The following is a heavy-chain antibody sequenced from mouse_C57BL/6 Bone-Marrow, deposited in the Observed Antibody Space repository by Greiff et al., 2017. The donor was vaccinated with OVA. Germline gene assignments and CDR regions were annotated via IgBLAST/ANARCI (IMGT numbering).Heavy chain of an antibody. Sequence: QVQLQQPGAELVMPGASVKLSCKASGYTFTSYWMHWVKQRPGQGLEWIGEIDPSDSYTNYNQKFKGKSTLTVDKSSSTAYMQLKSLTSEDSAVYYCAIYDGYYVDYWGQGTTLTVSS. D-gene: IGHD2-3*01. CDR3: AIYDGYYVDY. CDR2: IDPSDSYT. V-gene: IGHV1-69*01. CDR1: GYTFTSYW. J-gene: IGHJ2*01.